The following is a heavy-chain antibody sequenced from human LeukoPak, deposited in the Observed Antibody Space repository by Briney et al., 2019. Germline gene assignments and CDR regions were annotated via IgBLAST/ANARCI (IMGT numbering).Heavy chain of an antibody. CDR3: ARGHYDFWSGYYGPFDY. CDR1: GGSFSGYY. D-gene: IGHD3-3*01. Sequence: PSETLSLTCAVYGGSFSGYYWSWIRQPPGKGLEWIGKINHSGSTNYNPSLKSRVTISVDTSKNQFSLKLSSVTAADTAVYYCARGHYDFWSGYYGPFDYWGQGTLVTVSS. J-gene: IGHJ4*02. V-gene: IGHV4-34*01. CDR2: INHSGST.